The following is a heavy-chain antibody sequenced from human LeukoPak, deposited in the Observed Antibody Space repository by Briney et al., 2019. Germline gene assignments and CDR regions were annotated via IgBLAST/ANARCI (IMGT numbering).Heavy chain of an antibody. V-gene: IGHV1-46*01. CDR3: ARDHYHKIHSVMVTALDY. CDR2: INPTGGST. D-gene: IGHD2-21*02. CDR1: GYTFTGYY. Sequence: ASVKVSCKASGYTFTGYYMHWVRQAPGEGLEWMGIINPTGGSTSYAQKFQGRVTMTRDTSTSTVYMELSSLRSEDTAVYYCARDHYHKIHSVMVTALDYWGQGTLVIVSS. J-gene: IGHJ4*02.